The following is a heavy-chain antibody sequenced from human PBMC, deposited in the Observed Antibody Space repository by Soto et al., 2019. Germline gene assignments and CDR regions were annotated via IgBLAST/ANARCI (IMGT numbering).Heavy chain of an antibody. CDR1: GGSFSGYY. D-gene: IGHD3-10*01. CDR2: INHSGST. J-gene: IGHJ5*02. Sequence: QVQLQQWGAGLLKPSETLSLTCAVYGGSFSGYYWRWIRLPPGRGLEWIGEINHSGSTNYNPSLKRRVTISVDTSKNQLSLKLSSVTAADTAVYYCARGPPVLLWCGEKGTFDPWGQGTLVTVSS. CDR3: ARGPPVLLWCGEKGTFDP. V-gene: IGHV4-34*01.